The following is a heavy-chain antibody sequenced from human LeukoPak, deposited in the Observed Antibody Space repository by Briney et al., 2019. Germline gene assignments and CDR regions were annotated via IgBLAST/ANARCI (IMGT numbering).Heavy chain of an antibody. J-gene: IGHJ4*02. V-gene: IGHV1-69*04. Sequence: SVKVSCKASGGAFSSYAISWVRQAPGQGLEWMGRIIPILGIANYAQKFQGRVTITADKSTSTAYMELSSLRSEDTAVYYCARTPQYCSGGSCYSHSYWGQGTLVTVSS. CDR1: GGAFSSYA. CDR3: ARTPQYCSGGSCYSHSY. CDR2: IIPILGIA. D-gene: IGHD2-15*01.